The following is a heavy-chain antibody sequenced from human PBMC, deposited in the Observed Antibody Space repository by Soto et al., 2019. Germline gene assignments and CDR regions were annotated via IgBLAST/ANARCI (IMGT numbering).Heavy chain of an antibody. CDR3: AKGMVPDQ. D-gene: IGHD6-13*01. V-gene: IGHV3-23*01. J-gene: IGHJ5*02. Sequence: EVQLLESGGGFVQPGGSLRLSCTASGFSFRQYAMVWVRQAPGKGLEWVSAITATGTHYADSVKGRVTISRDSSKSTLYLDINNLRVEDTAVYYCAKGMVPDQWGQGTLITVSS. CDR2: ITATGT. CDR1: GFSFRQYA.